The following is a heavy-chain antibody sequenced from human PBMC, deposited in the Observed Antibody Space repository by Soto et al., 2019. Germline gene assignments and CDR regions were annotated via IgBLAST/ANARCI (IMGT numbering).Heavy chain of an antibody. CDR2: IRHSGST. V-gene: IGHV4-34*01. J-gene: IGHJ6*02. CDR3: ARGGGDYDYAVDV. Sequence: QVQLQQWGAGLLKPSETLSLNCAVYGGSFYWTWIRQPPVKRLEWIGEIRHSGSTNYNPSLKSRVSISIDMSKSQVSLTVYSVTAAETAVYYCARGGGDYDYAVDVWGQGTTVTVSS. CDR1: GGSFY. D-gene: IGHD4-17*01.